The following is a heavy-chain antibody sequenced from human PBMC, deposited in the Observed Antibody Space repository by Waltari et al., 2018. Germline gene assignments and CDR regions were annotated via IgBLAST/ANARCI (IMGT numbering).Heavy chain of an antibody. Sequence: EVQLVASGGGLVQPGGSLSRSCEASGFIFSANWMAWVRRAPGTGLEWVAGVKQDGGEQYYVDSVKGRFTISRDNAKNSLYLQMNGLRAEDTAVYYCARSAFWTFDYWGQGTLVTVSS. CDR2: VKQDGGEQ. D-gene: IGHD3-3*01. J-gene: IGHJ4*02. V-gene: IGHV3-7*01. CDR1: GFIFSANW. CDR3: ARSAFWTFDY.